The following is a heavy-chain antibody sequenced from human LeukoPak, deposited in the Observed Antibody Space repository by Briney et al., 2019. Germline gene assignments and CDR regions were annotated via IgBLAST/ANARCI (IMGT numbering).Heavy chain of an antibody. D-gene: IGHD2-15*01. V-gene: IGHV4-39*07. CDR3: ARVQGYCSGGSCYMYYYYYYMDV. CDR1: GGSISSSSYY. CDR2: IYYSGST. J-gene: IGHJ6*03. Sequence: SETLSLTRTVSGGSISSSSYYWGWIRQPPGKGLEWIGSIYYSGSTYYNPSLKSRVTISVDTSKNQFSLKLSSVTAADTAVYYCARVQGYCSGGSCYMYYYYYYMDVWGKGTTVTISS.